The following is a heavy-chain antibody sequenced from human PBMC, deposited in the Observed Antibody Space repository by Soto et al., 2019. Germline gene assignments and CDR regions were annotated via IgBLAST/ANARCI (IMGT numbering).Heavy chain of an antibody. V-gene: IGHV4-39*07. Sequence: SETLSLTCTVSGGSISSSSYYWGWIRQPPGKGLEWIGSIYYSGYTYYNPSLKSRVTISVDTSKNQFSLKLSSVTAADTAVYYCAMENDYGDYVDGMDVWGQGTTVTVSS. CDR1: GGSISSSSYY. CDR3: AMENDYGDYVDGMDV. J-gene: IGHJ6*02. CDR2: IYYSGYT. D-gene: IGHD4-17*01.